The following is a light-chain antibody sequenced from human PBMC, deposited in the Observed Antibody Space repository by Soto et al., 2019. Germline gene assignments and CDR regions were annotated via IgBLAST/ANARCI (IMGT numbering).Light chain of an antibody. Sequence: QSVLTQPPSASGTPGQRVAISCSGSSSNIGSNTVTWYQQLPGTAPKLLIYGNDQRPSGVPDRFSGSKSGTSASLALSGLQSEGEADYFCAAWDDRLNVVVFGGGTKLTVL. CDR1: SSNIGSNT. J-gene: IGLJ2*01. V-gene: IGLV1-44*01. CDR2: GND. CDR3: AAWDDRLNVVV.